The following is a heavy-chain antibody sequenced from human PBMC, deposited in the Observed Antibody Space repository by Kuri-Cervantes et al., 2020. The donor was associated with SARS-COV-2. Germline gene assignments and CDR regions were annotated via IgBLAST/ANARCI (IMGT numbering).Heavy chain of an antibody. CDR3: VRHNAAAGIVAPD. J-gene: IGHJ4*02. CDR2: VSWNGSRT. Sequence: GGSLRLSCAASGFTFSNSDMNWVRQAPGKGLEWVSGVSWNGSRTHYADSVKGRFIISRDNSRNFLYQQMNSLRPEDMAVYYCVRHNAAAGIVAPDWGQGTLVTVSS. CDR1: GFTFSNSD. V-gene: IGHV3-19*01. D-gene: IGHD6-13*01.